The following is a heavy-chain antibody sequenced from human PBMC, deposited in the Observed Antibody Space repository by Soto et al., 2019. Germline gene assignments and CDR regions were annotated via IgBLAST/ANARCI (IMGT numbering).Heavy chain of an antibody. CDR3: AKIPITIFGVVIIPYYYYMDV. V-gene: IGHV3-23*01. CDR1: GFTFSSYA. Sequence: GGSLRLSCAASGFTFSSYAMSWVRQAPGKGLEWVSAISGSGGSTYYADSVKDRFTISRDNSKNTLCLQMNSLRAEDTAVYYCAKIPITIFGVVIIPYYYYMDVWGKGTTVTVSS. CDR2: ISGSGGST. J-gene: IGHJ6*03. D-gene: IGHD3-3*01.